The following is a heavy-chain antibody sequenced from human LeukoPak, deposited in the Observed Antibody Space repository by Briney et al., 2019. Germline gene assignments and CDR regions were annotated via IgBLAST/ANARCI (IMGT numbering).Heavy chain of an antibody. CDR1: GGSISSSSYY. J-gene: IGHJ4*02. CDR2: IYYSGST. V-gene: IGHV4-39*07. Sequence: SETLSLTCTVSGGSISSSSYYWGWIRQPPGKGLEWIGSIYYSGSTYYNPSLKSRVTISVDTSKNQFSLKLSSVTAADTAVYYCAGDYYRRGPYGYWGQGTLVTVSS. D-gene: IGHD3-10*01. CDR3: AGDYYRRGPYGY.